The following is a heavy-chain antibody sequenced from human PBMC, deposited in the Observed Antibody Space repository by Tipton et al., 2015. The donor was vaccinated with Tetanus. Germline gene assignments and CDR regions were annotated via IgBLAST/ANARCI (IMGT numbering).Heavy chain of an antibody. J-gene: IGHJ4*02. CDR2: SWYDGTDK. Sequence: SLRLSCAASGFTFSSYGIHWVRQAPGKGLEWVAVSWYDGTDKYYADSVKGRFTISRDNSKNTLYLQMNSLRAEDTAVYYCAREADCSGGSCFSGDFDNWGRGTQVTVSS. CDR1: GFTFSSYG. V-gene: IGHV3-33*08. CDR3: AREADCSGGSCFSGDFDN. D-gene: IGHD2-15*01.